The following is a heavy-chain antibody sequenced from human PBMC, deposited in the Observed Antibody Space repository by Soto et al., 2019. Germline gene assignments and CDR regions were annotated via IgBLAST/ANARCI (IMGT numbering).Heavy chain of an antibody. CDR2: IYHSGST. J-gene: IGHJ3*02. CDR1: GGSISSGGYS. Sequence: PSETLSLTCAVSGGSISSGGYSWSWIRQPPGKGLEWIGYIYHSGSTYYNPSLKSRVTISVDTSKNQFSLKLSSVTAADTAVYYCAVDYYDSSGYYYGGAFDIWGQGTTVTVSS. V-gene: IGHV4-30-2*01. D-gene: IGHD3-22*01. CDR3: AVDYYDSSGYYYGGAFDI.